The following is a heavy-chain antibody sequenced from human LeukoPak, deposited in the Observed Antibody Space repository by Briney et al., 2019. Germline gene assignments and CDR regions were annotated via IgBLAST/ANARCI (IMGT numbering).Heavy chain of an antibody. CDR1: GFTFSNYA. D-gene: IGHD3-9*01. Sequence: PGASLRLSCAASGFTFSNYAMSWVRKAPGKGLEWVSAITGSGAVTYYADSVKGRFAISRENSKNTLYLQLNSLRAEDTAVYYCVQWGYYDVLTGYYVPDYWGQGSLVTVS. V-gene: IGHV3-23*01. CDR2: ITGSGAVT. CDR3: VQWGYYDVLTGYYVPDY. J-gene: IGHJ4*02.